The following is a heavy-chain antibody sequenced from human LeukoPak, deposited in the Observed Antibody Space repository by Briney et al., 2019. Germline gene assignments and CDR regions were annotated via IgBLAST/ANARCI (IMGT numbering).Heavy chain of an antibody. D-gene: IGHD3-10*01. CDR3: ARDGADVYGRAFDY. V-gene: IGHV4-4*07. Sequence: SETLSLTRNVSGGSISSYLWTWIRQPAGKGLEWIGRIHASGTINYNSSLKSRVSMSVDTSKNQFSLKLTSVTAADTAVYFCARDGADVYGRAFDYWGQGTLVSVSS. CDR2: IHASGTI. J-gene: IGHJ4*02. CDR1: GGSISSYL.